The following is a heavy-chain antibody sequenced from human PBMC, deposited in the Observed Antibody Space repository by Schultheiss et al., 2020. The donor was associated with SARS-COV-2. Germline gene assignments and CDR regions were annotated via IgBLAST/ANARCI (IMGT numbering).Heavy chain of an antibody. Sequence: GGSLRLSCAASGFTFSSYAMHWVRQAPGKGLEWVAVISYDGSNKYYADSVKGRFTISRDNSKNTLYLQMNSLRAEDTAVYYCAKDQEIYGDYAVGAFDIWGQGTMVTVSS. CDR1: GFTFSSYA. D-gene: IGHD4-17*01. CDR2: ISYDGSNK. J-gene: IGHJ3*02. CDR3: AKDQEIYGDYAVGAFDI. V-gene: IGHV3-30-3*01.